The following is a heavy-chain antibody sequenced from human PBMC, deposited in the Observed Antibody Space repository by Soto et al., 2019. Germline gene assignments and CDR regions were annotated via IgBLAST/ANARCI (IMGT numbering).Heavy chain of an antibody. V-gene: IGHV1-69*01. CDR2: IIPIFGTA. CDR1: GGTFSSYA. J-gene: IGHJ4*02. D-gene: IGHD5-12*01. Sequence: QVQLVQSGAEVKKPGSSVKVSCKASGGTFSSYAISWVRQAPGHGLECMGGIIPIFGTANYAQKFQGRVTITGDESTSTAYTELSRVISEGTAVYYWAREWNSPRSGGYATPWYFDYWGQGTLVTVTS. CDR3: AREWNSPRSGGYATPWYFDY.